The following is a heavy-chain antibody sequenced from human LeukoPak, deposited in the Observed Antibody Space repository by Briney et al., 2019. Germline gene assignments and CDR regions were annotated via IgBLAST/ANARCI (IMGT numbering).Heavy chain of an antibody. CDR3: ARDVSGSYYYYYMDV. D-gene: IGHD1-26*01. V-gene: IGHV3-20*04. Sequence: PGGSLRLSCAASGFTFDDYGMSWVRQAPGKGLEWVSGINWNGGSTGYADSVKGRLTISRDNAKNSLYLQMNSLRAEDTALYYCARDVSGSYYYYYMDVWGKGTTVTVSS. CDR1: GFTFDDYG. CDR2: INWNGGST. J-gene: IGHJ6*03.